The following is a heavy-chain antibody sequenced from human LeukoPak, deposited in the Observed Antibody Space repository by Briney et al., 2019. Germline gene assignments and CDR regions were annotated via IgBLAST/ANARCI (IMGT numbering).Heavy chain of an antibody. CDR2: FFHSGNT. V-gene: IGHV4-38-2*02. CDR1: GYSISSGYY. CDR3: ASVRRGFGESSKYYAYYYMHV. Sequence: SETLSLTCTVSGYSISSGYYWGWIRQPPGKGLEWSGSFFHSGNTYYNPSLRSRVTISVDTSNNQFSLKLSAVTAADTAVYYCASVRRGFGESSKYYAYYYMHVWGNGTTVTIAS. J-gene: IGHJ6*03. D-gene: IGHD3-10*01.